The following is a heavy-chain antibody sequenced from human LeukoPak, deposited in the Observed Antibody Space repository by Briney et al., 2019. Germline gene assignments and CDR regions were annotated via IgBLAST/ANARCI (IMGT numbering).Heavy chain of an antibody. CDR1: GFTFSTYD. D-gene: IGHD2-21*01. Sequence: GGSLRLSCSASGFTFSTYDMSWVRQAPGKGLEWVSTVRVNGRSTFYADSVKGRFTISRDNSKNTLYLQMNSLRAEDTALYYCAKPGEASNYYFDYWGQGALVTVSS. J-gene: IGHJ4*02. CDR3: AKPGEASNYYFDY. V-gene: IGHV3-23*01. CDR2: VRVNGRST.